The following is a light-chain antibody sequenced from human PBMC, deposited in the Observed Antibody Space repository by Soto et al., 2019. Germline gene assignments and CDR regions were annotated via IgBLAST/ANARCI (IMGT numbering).Light chain of an antibody. CDR3: GSFPSSSNLV. CDR2: EVT. CDR1: SSDVGSYNR. Sequence: QSALTQPPSVSGSPGQSVTISCTGTSSDVGSYNRVSWYQQPPGTAPKLMIYEVTNRPSGVPDRFSGSKSGNTASLTISGLQAADEADYYCGSFPSSSNLVFGGGNQLNVL. V-gene: IGLV2-18*02. J-gene: IGLJ2*01.